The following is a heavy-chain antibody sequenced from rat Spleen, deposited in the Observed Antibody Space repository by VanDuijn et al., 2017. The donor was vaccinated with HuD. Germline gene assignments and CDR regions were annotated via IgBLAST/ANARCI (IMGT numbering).Heavy chain of an antibody. V-gene: IGHV5-19*01. Sequence: EVQLVESGGGLVQPGRSLKLSCAASGFTFSNHGVHWIRQAPTKGLEWVASISPSGGSTYYRDSVKGRFTVSRDNGRSTLSLQMDSLRSEDTATYYCATDSGTTDHWFAYWGQGTLVTVSS. D-gene: IGHD1-5*01. CDR2: ISPSGGST. J-gene: IGHJ3*01. CDR3: ATDSGTTDHWFAY. CDR1: GFTFSNHG.